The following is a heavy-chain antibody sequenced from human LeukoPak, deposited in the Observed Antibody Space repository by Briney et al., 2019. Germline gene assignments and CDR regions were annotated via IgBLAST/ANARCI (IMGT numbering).Heavy chain of an antibody. D-gene: IGHD6-13*01. CDR2: IYYSGST. J-gene: IGHJ4*02. CDR3: ARAAAAGTPRGEFDY. V-gene: IGHV4-61*01. Sequence: PSETLSLTCTVSGGSISSSSYYWSWIRQPPGKGLEWIGYIYYSGSTNYNPSLKSRVTISVDTSKDQFSLKLSSVTAADTAVYYCARAAAAGTPRGEFDYWGQGTLVTVSS. CDR1: GGSISSSSYY.